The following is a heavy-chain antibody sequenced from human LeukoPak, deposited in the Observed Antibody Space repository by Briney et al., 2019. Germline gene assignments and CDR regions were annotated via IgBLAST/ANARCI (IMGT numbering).Heavy chain of an antibody. CDR3: ARDKRPYSSEFDP. V-gene: IGHV1-18*01. CDR2: ISAYNGIT. D-gene: IGHD6-25*01. CDR1: GYTFTSYG. J-gene: IGHJ5*02. Sequence: ASVKVSCKASGYTFTSYGISWVRQAPGQGLEWMGWISAYNGITNYAQELQGRVTMTTDTSTSTAYMELRSLRSDDTAVYYCARDKRPYSSEFDPWGQGTLVTVSS.